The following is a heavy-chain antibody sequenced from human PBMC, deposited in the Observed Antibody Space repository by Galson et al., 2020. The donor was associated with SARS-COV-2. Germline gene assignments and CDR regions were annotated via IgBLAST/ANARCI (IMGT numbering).Heavy chain of an antibody. CDR3: ARDQWLVPDY. Sequence: GGSLRLSCAASGLTFSDYYMSWIRKAPGKGLESVSYISSSGSTIYYADSVKGRFTISRDNAKNSLYLQMNSLRAEDTAVYYCARDQWLVPDYWGQGTLVTVSS. V-gene: IGHV3-11*04. J-gene: IGHJ4*02. CDR1: GLTFSDYY. CDR2: ISSSGSTI. D-gene: IGHD6-19*01.